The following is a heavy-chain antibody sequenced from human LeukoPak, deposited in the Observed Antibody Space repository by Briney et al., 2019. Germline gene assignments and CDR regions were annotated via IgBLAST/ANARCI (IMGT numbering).Heavy chain of an antibody. Sequence: SETLSLTYTVSGGSISSGSYYWSWIRQPAGKGLEWIGRIYTSGSTNYNPSLKSRVTTSVDTSKNQFSLKLSSVTAADTAVYYCARHDYGGNRRALGAFDIWGQGTMVTVSP. J-gene: IGHJ3*02. V-gene: IGHV4-61*02. CDR3: ARHDYGGNRRALGAFDI. D-gene: IGHD4-23*01. CDR2: IYTSGST. CDR1: GGSISSGSYY.